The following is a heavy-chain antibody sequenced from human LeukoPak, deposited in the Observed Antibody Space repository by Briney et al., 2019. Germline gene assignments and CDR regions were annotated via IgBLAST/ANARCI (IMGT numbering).Heavy chain of an antibody. CDR1: GFTIREAW. CDR2: IKSKADGGTT. Sequence: GGSLRLSCAASGFTIREAWMSWVRQAPGKGLEWVGRIKSKADGGTTDYAAPVKGRFTISRDDSKNTLYLQMNSLKTEDTAIYYCTTLTRWFDPWGQGTLVTVSS. D-gene: IGHD3-9*01. V-gene: IGHV3-15*01. J-gene: IGHJ5*02. CDR3: TTLTRWFDP.